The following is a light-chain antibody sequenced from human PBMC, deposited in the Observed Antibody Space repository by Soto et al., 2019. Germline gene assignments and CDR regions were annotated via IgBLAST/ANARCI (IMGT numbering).Light chain of an antibody. CDR2: HAS. CDR3: QQYNSYS. CDR1: QSISNW. J-gene: IGKJ1*01. V-gene: IGKV1-5*01. Sequence: DIQMTQSPSPLPASVGDRVTITCRASQSISNWLAWYQQKPGKAPKVLIYHASNLQSGVPSRFSGSGSGTEFTLTISSLQPDDFATYYCQQYNSYSFGQGTKV.